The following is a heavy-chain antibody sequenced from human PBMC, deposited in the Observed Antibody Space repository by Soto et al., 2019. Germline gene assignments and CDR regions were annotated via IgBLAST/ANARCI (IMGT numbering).Heavy chain of an antibody. D-gene: IGHD3-22*01. CDR1: GFTVSSNY. CDR3: VKGEYYYDSSGYCPFDY. Sequence: HPGGSLRLSCAASGFTVSSNYMSWVRQAPGKGLEYVSSISTNGGSTHYADSVKGRFTISRDNSKNTQYLQMGSLRADDTAVYYCVKGEYYYDSSGYCPFDYWGQGTLVTFSS. V-gene: IGHV3-64D*06. CDR2: ISTNGGST. J-gene: IGHJ4*02.